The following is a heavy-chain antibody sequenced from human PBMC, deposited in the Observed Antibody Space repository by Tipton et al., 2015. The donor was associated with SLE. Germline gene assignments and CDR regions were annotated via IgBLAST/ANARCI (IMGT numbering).Heavy chain of an antibody. CDR2: INHSGST. Sequence: TLSLTCAVYGGSFSGYYWSWIRQSPGKGLEWIGEINHSGSTYYNPSLKSRVTISVDTSKNQFSLKLSSVTAADTAVYYCARVMNKPRAFDIWGQGTMVTVSS. V-gene: IGHV4-34*01. D-gene: IGHD2-8*01. CDR1: GGSFSGYY. J-gene: IGHJ3*02. CDR3: ARVMNKPRAFDI.